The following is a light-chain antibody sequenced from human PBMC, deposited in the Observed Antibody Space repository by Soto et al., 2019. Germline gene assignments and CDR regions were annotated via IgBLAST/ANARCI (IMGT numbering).Light chain of an antibody. CDR1: QNITNN. Sequence: DIQMTQSPSSLSASIGDRVTITCQASQNITNNLSWYQQKPGKAPNLLIYHASKLAKGVTSRFSGSGSGTDFSFIITSLQREDLATYYCQQYYSLSPLTFGQGTRLEIK. V-gene: IGKV1-33*01. CDR2: HAS. J-gene: IGKJ5*01. CDR3: QQYYSLSPLT.